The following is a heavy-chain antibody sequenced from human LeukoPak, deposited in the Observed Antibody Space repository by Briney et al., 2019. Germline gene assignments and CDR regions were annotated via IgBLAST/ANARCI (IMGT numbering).Heavy chain of an antibody. CDR2: ISYDGNNK. CDR1: GFTFSSYA. Sequence: GGSLRLSCAASGFTFSSYAMHWVRQAPGKGLEWVAVISYDGNNKYYADSVKGRFTISRDNSKNTLYLQMNSLRAEDTAVYYCARSSFDPWGQGTLVTVSS. V-gene: IGHV3-30*01. J-gene: IGHJ5*02. CDR3: ARSSFDP.